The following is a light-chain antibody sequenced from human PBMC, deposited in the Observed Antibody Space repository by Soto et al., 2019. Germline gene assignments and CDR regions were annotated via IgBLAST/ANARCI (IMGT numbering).Light chain of an antibody. CDR3: QQYGGSPRVT. V-gene: IGKV3-20*01. J-gene: IGKJ4*01. CDR1: QSVSSNY. Sequence: EIVLTQSPGTLSLSPGERATLSCRASQSVSSNYLAWYLQKPGQAPRLLIYGASSRATGIPDRFIGSGSGTDFTLTISRLEPEDFAVYYCQQYGGSPRVTFGGGTKVEIK. CDR2: GAS.